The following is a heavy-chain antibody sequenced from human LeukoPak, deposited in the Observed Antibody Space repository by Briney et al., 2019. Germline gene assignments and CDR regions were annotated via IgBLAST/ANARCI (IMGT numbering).Heavy chain of an antibody. Sequence: GGSLRLSCAASGFTFSSYTMNWVRQAPGKGLEWVSSISSSSSYIYYADSLKGRFTISRDNAKNSLYLQMNSLRAEDTGVYYCAIVRGVYSYGHPYYFDYWGQGTLVTVSS. V-gene: IGHV3-21*01. J-gene: IGHJ4*02. D-gene: IGHD5-18*01. CDR2: ISSSSSYI. CDR1: GFTFSSYT. CDR3: AIVRGVYSYGHPYYFDY.